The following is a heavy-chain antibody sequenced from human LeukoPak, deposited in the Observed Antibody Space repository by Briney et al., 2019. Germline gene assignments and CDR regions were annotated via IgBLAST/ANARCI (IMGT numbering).Heavy chain of an antibody. CDR3: ARGSHIATLYYYYYMDV. CDR1: GYIFTGYY. Sequence: ASVKVSCKASGYIFTGYYMHWVRQAPGQGLEWMGWINPNSGGTNYAQKFQGRVTMTRDTSISTAYMELSRLRSDDTAVYYCARGSHIATLYYYYYMDVWGKGTTVTISS. J-gene: IGHJ6*03. D-gene: IGHD6-13*01. CDR2: INPNSGGT. V-gene: IGHV1-2*02.